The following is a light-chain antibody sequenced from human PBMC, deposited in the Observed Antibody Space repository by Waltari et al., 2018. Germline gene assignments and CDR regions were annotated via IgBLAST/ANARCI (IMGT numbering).Light chain of an antibody. CDR2: AAS. V-gene: IGKV1-16*01. CDR3: QQYINKPFT. CDR1: QGINNY. J-gene: IGKJ5*01. Sequence: DIQMTQSQSSLSASVGDSVTITCRASQGINNYLAWFQQKPGKAPKSLIYAASHLQRGVPSRFSGSGSGSDFTLTIGGLQPEDSATYYCQQYINKPFTFGQGTRLEI.